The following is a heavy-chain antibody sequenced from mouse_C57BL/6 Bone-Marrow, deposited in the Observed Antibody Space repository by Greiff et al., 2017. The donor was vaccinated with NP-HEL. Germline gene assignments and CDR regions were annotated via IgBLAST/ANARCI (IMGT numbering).Heavy chain of an antibody. CDR2: IDPSDSYT. D-gene: IGHD2-2*01. V-gene: IGHV1-69*01. CDR3: AKGGYGGFAY. CDR1: GYTFTSYW. J-gene: IGHJ3*01. Sequence: QVQLQQSGAELVMPGASVKLSCKASGYTFTSYWMHWVKQRPGQGLEWIGEIDPSDSYTNYNQKFKGKSTLTVDKSSSTAYMQLSSLTSEDSAVYYCAKGGYGGFAYWGQGTLVTVSA.